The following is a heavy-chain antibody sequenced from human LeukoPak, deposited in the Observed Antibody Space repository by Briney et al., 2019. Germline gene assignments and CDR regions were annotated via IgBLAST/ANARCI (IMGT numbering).Heavy chain of an antibody. CDR1: GGSISSYY. V-gene: IGHV4-59*08. CDR3: ARRYSSSSVRAFDI. J-gene: IGHJ3*02. D-gene: IGHD6-6*01. Sequence: SXXLSLTCTVSGGSISSYYWSWIRQPPGKGLDWIGYIYYSGSTNYNPSLKSRVTISVDTSKNQFSLKLSSVTAADTAVYYCARRYSSSSVRAFDIWGQGTMVTVSS. CDR2: IYYSGST.